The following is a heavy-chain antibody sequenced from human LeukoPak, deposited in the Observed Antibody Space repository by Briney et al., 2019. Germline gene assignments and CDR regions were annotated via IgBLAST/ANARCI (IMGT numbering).Heavy chain of an antibody. D-gene: IGHD5-18*01. CDR2: IYYSGST. Sequence: SETLSLTCTVSGGSISSYYWSWIRQPPGKGLGWIGYIYYSGSTNYNPSLKSRVTISVDTSKNQFSLKLSSVTAADTAVYYCAGVGGYSYGSFDYWGQGTLVTVSS. V-gene: IGHV4-59*01. CDR1: GGSISSYY. J-gene: IGHJ4*02. CDR3: AGVGGYSYGSFDY.